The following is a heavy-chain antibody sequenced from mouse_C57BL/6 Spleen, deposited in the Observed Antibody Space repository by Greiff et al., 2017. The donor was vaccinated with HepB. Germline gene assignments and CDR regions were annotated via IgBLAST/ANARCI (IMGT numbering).Heavy chain of an antibody. CDR3: ARSTTVVVHWYFDV. V-gene: IGHV1-85*01. Sequence: QVQLQQSGPELVKPGASVKLSCKASSHTFTSYDINWVKQRPGQGLEWIGWIYPRDGSTKYNEKFKGKATLTVDTSSSTAYMELHSLTSEDSAVYFCARSTTVVVHWYFDVWGTGTTVTVSS. J-gene: IGHJ1*03. D-gene: IGHD1-1*01. CDR2: IYPRDGST. CDR1: SHTFTSYD.